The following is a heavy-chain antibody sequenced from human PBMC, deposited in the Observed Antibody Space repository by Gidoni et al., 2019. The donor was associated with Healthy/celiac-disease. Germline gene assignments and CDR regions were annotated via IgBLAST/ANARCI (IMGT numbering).Heavy chain of an antibody. V-gene: IGHV3-21*01. CDR2: ISSSSSYI. D-gene: IGHD3-10*01. CDR3: ARDSNILWFREPVSAVPYYYYGMDV. CDR1: GFTFSSYS. Sequence: EVQLVESGGGLVKPGGSLRLSCAASGFTFSSYSMNWVRQAPGKGLEWVSSISSSSSYIYYADSVKGRFTISRDNAKNSLYLQMNSLRAEDTAVYYCARDSNILWFREPVSAVPYYYYGMDVWGQGTTVTVSS. J-gene: IGHJ6*02.